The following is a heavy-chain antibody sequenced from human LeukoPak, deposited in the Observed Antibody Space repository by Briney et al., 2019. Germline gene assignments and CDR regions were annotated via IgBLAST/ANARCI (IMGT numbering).Heavy chain of an antibody. CDR1: GFTFRSYA. Sequence: GGSLRLSCAASGFTFRSYAMTWVRQAPGKGLEWVSCISGYGDNKYYADSVKGRFTISRDNYKNTLYLQMNSLRAEDTAVYYCAKDHGSGWRYYFDYWGQGTLVTVSP. V-gene: IGHV3-23*01. D-gene: IGHD6-19*01. CDR3: AKDHGSGWRYYFDY. J-gene: IGHJ4*02. CDR2: ISGYGDNK.